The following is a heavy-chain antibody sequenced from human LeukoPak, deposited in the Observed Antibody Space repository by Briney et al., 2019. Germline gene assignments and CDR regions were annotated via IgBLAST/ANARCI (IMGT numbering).Heavy chain of an antibody. Sequence: SETLSLTCAVYGGSFSGYYWSWIRHPPGKGLEWIGEINHSGSTNYNPSLKSRVTISVDTSKNQFSLKLSSVTAADTAVYYCARGGYNSYWGQGTLVTVSS. D-gene: IGHD5-12*01. V-gene: IGHV4-34*01. J-gene: IGHJ4*02. CDR2: INHSGST. CDR1: GGSFSGYY. CDR3: ARGGYNSY.